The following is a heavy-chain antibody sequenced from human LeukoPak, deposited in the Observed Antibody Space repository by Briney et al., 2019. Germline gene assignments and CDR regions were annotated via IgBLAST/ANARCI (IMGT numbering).Heavy chain of an antibody. J-gene: IGHJ3*02. Sequence: QPGGSLRLSCAASGFTFSSYWMSWVRQAPGKGLEWVANIKQDGSEKYYVDSVKGRFTISRDNAKNSLYLQMNSLRAEDTAVYYCSRVGGSSWYGAFDIWGQGTMVTVSS. V-gene: IGHV3-7*01. CDR3: SRVGGSSWYGAFDI. CDR1: GFTFSSYW. D-gene: IGHD6-13*01. CDR2: IKQDGSEK.